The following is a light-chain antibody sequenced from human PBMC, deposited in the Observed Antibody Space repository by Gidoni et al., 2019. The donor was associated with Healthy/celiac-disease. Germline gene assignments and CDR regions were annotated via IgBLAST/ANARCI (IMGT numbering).Light chain of an antibody. J-gene: IGLJ3*02. CDR3: SSYTSNSTRV. CDR2: DVS. Sequence: QSALTQPAPVSRSPGQSITISCTGTSSDVGGYNYVSWYKQHPGKAPKLMIYDVSNRPSGVSNRFSGSKSGNTASLTISGLQAEDEADYYCSSYTSNSTRVFGGGTKLTVL. CDR1: SSDVGGYNY. V-gene: IGLV2-14*03.